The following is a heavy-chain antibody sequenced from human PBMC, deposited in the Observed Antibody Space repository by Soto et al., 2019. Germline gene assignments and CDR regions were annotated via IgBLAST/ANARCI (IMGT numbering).Heavy chain of an antibody. CDR3: ARDRSGPGNWNYDAFDI. CDR2: FIPMFGTA. V-gene: IGHV1-69*01. J-gene: IGHJ3*02. D-gene: IGHD1-7*01. CDR1: GGTFSSLG. Sequence: QVQLVQYGAEVKKPGSSVKVSCKASGGTFSSLGISWVRQGPRQGLEWLGGFIPMFGTANYPQKFQGRVTLSANDSTSKAYMELSRLTSEDTAVYFCARDRSGPGNWNYDAFDIWGQGTMVTVSS.